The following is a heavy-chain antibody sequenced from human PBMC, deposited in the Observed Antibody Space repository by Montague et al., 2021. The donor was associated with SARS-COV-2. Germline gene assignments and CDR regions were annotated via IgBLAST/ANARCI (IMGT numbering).Heavy chain of an antibody. J-gene: IGHJ6*02. CDR1: GGSFSGDN. Sequence: SETLSLTCAVYGGSFSGDNWTWIRQLPGEGREGSGGDNYSGSSNYNTSLKNRGAMSVDMYKSQFSLKLSSVTAADTAAYYYWRGRGLAVLFDFYYYGMDVWGQGTTVTVSS. CDR3: WRGRGLAVLFDFYYYGMDV. D-gene: IGHD3-3*02. CDR2: DNYSGSS. V-gene: IGHV4-34*01.